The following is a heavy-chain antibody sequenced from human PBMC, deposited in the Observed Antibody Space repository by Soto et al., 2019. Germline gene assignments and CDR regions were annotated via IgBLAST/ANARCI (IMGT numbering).Heavy chain of an antibody. V-gene: IGHV3-30*18. J-gene: IGHJ4*02. Sequence: GGSLRLSCAASGFTFSSYAMHWVRQAPGKGLEWVALISYDGSSKNYGDSVKGRFTISRDNSKNTLCLQMNSLRAEDTAVYYCAKDRGYSAYDSLDYWGQGNLVTV. CDR3: AKDRGYSAYDSLDY. CDR1: GFTFSSYA. CDR2: ISYDGSSK. D-gene: IGHD5-12*01.